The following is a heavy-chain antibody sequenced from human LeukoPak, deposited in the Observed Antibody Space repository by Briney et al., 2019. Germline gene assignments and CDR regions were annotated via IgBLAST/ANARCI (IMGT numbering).Heavy chain of an antibody. CDR1: GFTFSTYS. J-gene: IGHJ4*02. CDR3: ASRSLGSYFSLVDY. CDR2: ISSSSSYI. V-gene: IGHV3-21*01. Sequence: GGSLRLSCAASGFTFSTYSMNWVRQAPGKGLEWVSSISSSSSYIYYADSVKGRFTISRDNAKNSLYLQMNSLRAEDTAVYYCASRSLGSYFSLVDYWGQGTLVTVSS. D-gene: IGHD1-26*01.